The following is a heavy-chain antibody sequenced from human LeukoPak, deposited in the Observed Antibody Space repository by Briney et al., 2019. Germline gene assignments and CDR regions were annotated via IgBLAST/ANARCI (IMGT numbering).Heavy chain of an antibody. CDR2: INHSGST. D-gene: IGHD4-17*01. CDR3: ASGTSRVTKDY. V-gene: IGHV4-34*01. J-gene: IGHJ4*02. Sequence: SETLSLTCAVYGGSFSGYYWSWIRQPPGKGLGWSGEINHSGSTNYNPSLKSRVTISVDTSKNQFSLKLRSVTAADTAVYYCASGTSRVTKDYWGQGTLVTVSS. CDR1: GGSFSGYY.